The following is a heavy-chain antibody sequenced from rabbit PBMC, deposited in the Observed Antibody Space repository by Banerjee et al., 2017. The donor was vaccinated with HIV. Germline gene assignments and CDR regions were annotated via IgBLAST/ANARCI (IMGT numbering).Heavy chain of an antibody. D-gene: IGHD3-1*01. CDR2: INTYTGKP. Sequence: QSLEESGGDLVKPGASLTLACKASGFSFSDRDVMCWVRQAPGKGLQWIACINTYTGKPVYATWPKGRFTISRTSSTTVTLQMTSLTAADTATYFCARDLASVVGWNFNLWGQGTLVTVS. CDR1: GFSFSDRDV. V-gene: IGHV1S40*01. J-gene: IGHJ4*01. CDR3: ARDLASVVGWNFNL.